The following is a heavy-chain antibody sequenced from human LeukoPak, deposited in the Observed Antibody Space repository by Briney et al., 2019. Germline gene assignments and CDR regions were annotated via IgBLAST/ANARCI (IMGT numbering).Heavy chain of an antibody. CDR1: GGSISSYY. J-gene: IGHJ6*03. D-gene: IGHD1-7*01. CDR3: ARAYKGTISLNYYYYMDV. Sequence: SETLSLTCTVSGGSISSYYWSWIRQPPGKGLERIWYIYYSGSTNYNPSLKSRVTISVDTSKNQFSLKLSSVTAADTAVYYCARAYKGTISLNYYYYMDVWGKGTTVTVSS. CDR2: IYYSGST. V-gene: IGHV4-59*12.